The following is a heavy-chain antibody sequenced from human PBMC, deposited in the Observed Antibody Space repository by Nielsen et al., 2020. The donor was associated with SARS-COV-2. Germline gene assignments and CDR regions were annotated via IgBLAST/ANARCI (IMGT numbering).Heavy chain of an antibody. CDR1: GYTFTGYY. CDR2: INPNSGGT. Sequence: ASVKVSCKASGYTFTGYYMHWVRQAPGQGLEWMGRINPNSGGTNYAQKFQGKVTMTRDTSISTAYMELSRLRSDDTAVYYCARATPEGLGGMDVWGPGTVVTVSS. J-gene: IGHJ6*02. CDR3: ARATPEGLGGMDV. V-gene: IGHV1-2*06.